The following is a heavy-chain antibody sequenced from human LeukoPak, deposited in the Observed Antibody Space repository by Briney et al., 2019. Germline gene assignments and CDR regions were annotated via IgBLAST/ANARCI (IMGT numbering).Heavy chain of an antibody. CDR1: GFTFSDYW. V-gene: IGHV3-74*01. CDR3: ARDPYSGNYGNYYYYYMDV. CDR2: INTDGRRT. J-gene: IGHJ6*03. Sequence: QSGGSLRLSCAASGFTFSDYWMHWVRQAPGKGLVWVSGINTDGRRTIYADSVKGRFTISRDNAKNTLYLQMNSLGPEDTAVYYCARDPYSGNYGNYYYYYMDVWGKGTTVTISS. D-gene: IGHD1-26*01.